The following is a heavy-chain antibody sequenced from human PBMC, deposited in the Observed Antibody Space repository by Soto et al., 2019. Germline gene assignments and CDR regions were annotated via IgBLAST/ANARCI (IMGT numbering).Heavy chain of an antibody. V-gene: IGHV3-30*18. D-gene: IGHD6-19*01. Sequence: QVQLEESGGNVVQPGRSLRLSCAASGFSFSDYGMHWVRQAPGKGLESVALLSYDGDKEYYADSVKGRFTISRDNSKNPVFLQMNSLRPEDTAGYYCGKDLMGEQWLGVMHYWGQGTLVTVSS. J-gene: IGHJ4*02. CDR2: LSYDGDKE. CDR1: GFSFSDYG. CDR3: GKDLMGEQWLGVMHY.